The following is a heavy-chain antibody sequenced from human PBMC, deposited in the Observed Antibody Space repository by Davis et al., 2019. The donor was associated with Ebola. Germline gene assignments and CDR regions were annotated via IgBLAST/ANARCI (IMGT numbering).Heavy chain of an antibody. CDR1: GFTVSSNY. D-gene: IGHD3-16*01. CDR2: IYSGGST. J-gene: IGHJ4*02. V-gene: IGHV3-53*01. CDR3: ARIVGGAPDY. Sequence: GESLKISCAASGFTVSSNYMSWVRQAPGKGLEWVSVIYSGGSTYYADSVKGRFTISRDNAKNSLYLQMNSLRAEDTAVYYCARIVGGAPDYWGQGTLVTVSS.